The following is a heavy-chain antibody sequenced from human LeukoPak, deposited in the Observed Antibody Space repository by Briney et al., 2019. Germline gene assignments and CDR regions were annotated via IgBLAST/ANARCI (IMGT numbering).Heavy chain of an antibody. CDR1: GFTFSSYS. CDR3: AREAVAGLYNWFDP. Sequence: GGSLRLSCAASGFTFSSYSMNWGRQAPGKGLEWVSSISSSSSYIYYADSVKGRFTISRDNAKNSLYLQMNSLRAEDTAVYYCAREAVAGLYNWFDPWGQGTLVTVSS. J-gene: IGHJ5*02. CDR2: ISSSSSYI. D-gene: IGHD6-19*01. V-gene: IGHV3-21*01.